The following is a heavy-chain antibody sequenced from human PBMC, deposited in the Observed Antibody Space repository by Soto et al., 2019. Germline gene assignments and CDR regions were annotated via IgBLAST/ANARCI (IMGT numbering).Heavy chain of an antibody. J-gene: IGHJ4*02. Sequence: PSETLSLTCTVSAASFSKYYWSWIRQPPGKGLEWIGYVYFNGNTNCNPSLKRRASISIDTSKNQISLNLSSVTAADTAVYYCASVTFGGVVLAHWGQGTLVTVSS. CDR3: ASVTFGGVVLAH. V-gene: IGHV4-59*01. D-gene: IGHD3-16*01. CDR1: AASFSKYY. CDR2: VYFNGNT.